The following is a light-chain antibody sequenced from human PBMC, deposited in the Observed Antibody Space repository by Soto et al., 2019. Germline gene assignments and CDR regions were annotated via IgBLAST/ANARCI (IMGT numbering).Light chain of an antibody. V-gene: IGKV3-15*01. CDR2: DTS. J-gene: IGKJ5*01. CDR3: QQYYNWPRT. CDR1: QSVSGN. Sequence: EIVMTQSPDTLSVSPGERATLSCRASQSVSGNLAWYQQKPGQAPRLLIYDTSTRATGIPARFSGSGSGTEFTLTINSLQAEDCAVYYCQQYYNWPRTFGQGTRLEIK.